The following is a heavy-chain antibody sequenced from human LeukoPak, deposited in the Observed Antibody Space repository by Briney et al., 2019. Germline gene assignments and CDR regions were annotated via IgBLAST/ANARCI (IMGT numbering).Heavy chain of an antibody. J-gene: IGHJ5*02. CDR3: ARLSATPNWFDP. CDR2: IKQDGSEK. D-gene: IGHD1-26*01. V-gene: IGHV3-7*01. Sequence: GGSLRLSCAASGFTFSSYWMSWVRQAPGKGLEWVANIKQDGSEKYYMDSVKGRFTISRDNAKNSLYLQMNSLRAEDTAVYYRARLSATPNWFDPWGQGTLVTVSS. CDR1: GFTFSSYW.